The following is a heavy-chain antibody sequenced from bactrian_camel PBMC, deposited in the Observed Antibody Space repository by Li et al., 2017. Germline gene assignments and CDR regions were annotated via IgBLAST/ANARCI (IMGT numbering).Heavy chain of an antibody. CDR2: FDSDDSI. CDR1: PGTFVHHC. CDR3: AAAVSCQPGSYGGSWYLIPHHFGY. V-gene: IGHV3S55*01. D-gene: IGHD6*01. Sequence: HVQLVESGGGSVQAGGSLRLSCRPSPGTFVHHCMGWFRQAPGKEREEVALFDSDDSIRYRGSVKGRFTISQANAKNTLYLQMNSLKPEDTDMYYCAAAVSCQPGSYGGSWYLIPHHFGYWGQGTQVTVS. J-gene: IGHJ6*01.